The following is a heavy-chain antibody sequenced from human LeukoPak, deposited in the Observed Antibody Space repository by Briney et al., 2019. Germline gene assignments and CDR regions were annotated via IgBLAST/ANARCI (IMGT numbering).Heavy chain of an antibody. CDR1: GYTLTELS. Sequence: ASVKVSCKVSGYTLTELSMHWVRQAPGKGLEWMGGFDPEDGETIYAQKFQGRVTMTEDTSTDTAYMELSSLRSEDTAVYYCARAGGYDFWRRGYYYYYMDVWGKGTTVTVSS. V-gene: IGHV1-24*01. CDR3: ARAGGYDFWRRGYYYYYMDV. J-gene: IGHJ6*03. D-gene: IGHD3-3*01. CDR2: FDPEDGET.